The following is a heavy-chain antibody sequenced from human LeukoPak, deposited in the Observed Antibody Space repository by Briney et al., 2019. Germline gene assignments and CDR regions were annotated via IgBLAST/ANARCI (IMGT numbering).Heavy chain of an antibody. CDR2: IYYSGST. J-gene: IGHJ4*02. CDR3: ARVLLRYSFDY. Sequence: PSETLSLTCTASGGSISSYFWSWIRQPPGKGLEWIGYIYYSGSTNYNPSLKSRVTISVDTSKNQFSLKLTSVTAADTAVYYCARVLLRYSFDYWGQGTLVTVSS. V-gene: IGHV4-59*01. CDR1: GGSISSYF.